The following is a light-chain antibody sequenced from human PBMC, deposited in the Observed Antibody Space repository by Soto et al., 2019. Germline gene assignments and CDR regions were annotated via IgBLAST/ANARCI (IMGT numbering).Light chain of an antibody. CDR2: GAS. CDR3: HYYGSPPRT. V-gene: IGKV3-20*01. J-gene: IGKJ1*01. Sequence: EIVLTQSPGTLSLSPGERATLSCRASQSVSSSSLAWYQQKPGQAPRLLIYGASSRATDIPDRFSGSGSGTDFTLAISRLETEDFAVYYCHYYGSPPRTFGEGTKVEIK. CDR1: QSVSSSS.